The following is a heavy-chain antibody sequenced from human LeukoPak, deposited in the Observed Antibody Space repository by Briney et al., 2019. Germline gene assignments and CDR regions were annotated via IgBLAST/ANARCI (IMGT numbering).Heavy chain of an antibody. CDR1: GFTFSSYG. Sequence: PGGSLRLSCAASGFTFSSYGMHWVRQAPGKGLEWVAFIRYDGSNKYYEDSVKGRFTISRDNSKNTLYLQMNSLRAEDTAVYYCAKSSYYYDSSGYSAPDLWGRGTLVTVSS. CDR2: IRYDGSNK. J-gene: IGHJ2*01. V-gene: IGHV3-30*02. CDR3: AKSSYYYDSSGYSAPDL. D-gene: IGHD3-22*01.